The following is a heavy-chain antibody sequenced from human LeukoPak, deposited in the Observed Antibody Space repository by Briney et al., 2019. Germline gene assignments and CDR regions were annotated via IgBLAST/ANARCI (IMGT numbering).Heavy chain of an antibody. J-gene: IGHJ4*02. CDR1: GYSFDSYW. V-gene: IGHV5-51*01. CDR3: ARRREGYPGHFDY. CDR2: IYPGDSDT. D-gene: IGHD5-24*01. Sequence: RGESLKISCKGSGYSFDSYWIGWVRQMPGKGLEWMGIIYPGDSDTRYSPSFQGQVTISADKSISTAYLQWSSLKAADTAIYYCARRREGYPGHFDYWGQGTLVTVSS.